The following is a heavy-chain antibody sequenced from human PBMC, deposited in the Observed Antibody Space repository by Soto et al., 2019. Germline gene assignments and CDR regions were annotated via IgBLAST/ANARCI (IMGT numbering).Heavy chain of an antibody. CDR3: ARRQSVGANSYRFDY. Sequence: PSETLSLTCAVYGGSFSGYYWSWIRQPPGKGLEWIGEINHSGSTNYNPSLKSRVTISVDTSKNQFSLKLSSVTAADTAVYYCARRQSVGANSYRFDYWGQGTLVTVSS. CDR2: INHSGST. V-gene: IGHV4-34*01. D-gene: IGHD1-26*01. CDR1: GGSFSGYY. J-gene: IGHJ4*02.